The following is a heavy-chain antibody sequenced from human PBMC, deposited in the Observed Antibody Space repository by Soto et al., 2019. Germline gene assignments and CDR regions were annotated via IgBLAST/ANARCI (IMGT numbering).Heavy chain of an antibody. V-gene: IGHV3-23*01. J-gene: IGHJ4*02. CDR2: ISGSDDST. CDR1: GFTLSSYA. D-gene: IGHD2-2*01. Sequence: EVQLLESRGGLVQPGGSLRLTCAVYGFTLSSYAMNWVRHAPGKGLEWVSGISGSDDSTRYADSAKGRFTISRDNSKNTLYLQMNSLRVEDTAVYYCAKGKPGVILAVPLDCWGQGSLVTVSS. CDR3: AKGKPGVILAVPLDC.